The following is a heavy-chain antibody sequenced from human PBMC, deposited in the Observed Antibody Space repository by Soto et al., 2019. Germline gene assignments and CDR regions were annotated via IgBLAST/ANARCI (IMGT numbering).Heavy chain of an antibody. CDR3: ARVLPRRPDYYYMDV. J-gene: IGHJ6*03. Sequence: GGSLRLSCAASGFTFSSYGMHWVRQAPGKGLEWVAVIWYDGSNKYYADSVKGRFTISRDNSKNTLYLQMNSLRAEDTAVYYCARVLPRRPDYYYMDVWGKGTTVTVSS. V-gene: IGHV3-33*01. CDR2: IWYDGSNK. CDR1: GFTFSSYG.